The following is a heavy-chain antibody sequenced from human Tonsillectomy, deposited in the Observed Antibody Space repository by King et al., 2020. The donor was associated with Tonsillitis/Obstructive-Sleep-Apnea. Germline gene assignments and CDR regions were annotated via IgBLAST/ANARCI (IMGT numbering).Heavy chain of an antibody. V-gene: IGHV1-2*04. CDR2: INPNSGGT. D-gene: IGHD5-18*01. J-gene: IGHJ4*02. CDR1: GYTFTGYY. Sequence: HVQLVESGAEVKKPGASVKVSCKASGYTFTGYYMHWVRQAPGQGLEWMGWINPNSGGTNYAQKFQGWVTMTRETSIRTAYMELSRLRSDDTAVYYCAVAVDTAVYPDYWGQGTLVTVSS. CDR3: AVAVDTAVYPDY.